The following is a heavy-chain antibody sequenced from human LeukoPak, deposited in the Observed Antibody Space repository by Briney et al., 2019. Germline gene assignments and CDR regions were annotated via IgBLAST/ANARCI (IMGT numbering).Heavy chain of an antibody. Sequence: GESLKISCKGYGYSFPSYWIGWVRQMPGKGLEWMGIIFPGDSNTIYSPSFQGQVTISVDKSIRTAYLQWSSLKASDTGMYFCARRASLSRFLEWGSHWFDPWGQGTLVTVSS. D-gene: IGHD3-3*01. CDR3: ARRASLSRFLEWGSHWFDP. J-gene: IGHJ5*02. V-gene: IGHV5-51*01. CDR2: IFPGDSNT. CDR1: GYSFPSYW.